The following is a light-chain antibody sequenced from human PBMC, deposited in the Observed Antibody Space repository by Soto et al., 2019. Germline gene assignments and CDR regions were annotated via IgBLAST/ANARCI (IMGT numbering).Light chain of an antibody. J-gene: IGKJ1*01. CDR3: QQYNSYSWT. V-gene: IGKV1-5*03. CDR1: QNINNW. CDR2: EAS. Sequence: DFQMTQSPSTLSASVGDRVTITCRASQNINNWLAWYQQKPGKAPKLLIYEASNLQSGVPSRFSGSGSGTESILTISSLQPDDFATYYCQQYNSYSWTFGQGTKV.